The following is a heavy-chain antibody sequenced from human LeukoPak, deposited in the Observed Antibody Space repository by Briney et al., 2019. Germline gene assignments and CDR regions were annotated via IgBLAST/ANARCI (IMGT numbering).Heavy chain of an antibody. J-gene: IGHJ4*02. CDR3: ARESEQWLVRGIGY. CDR2: ISGYNGDT. Sequence: GASVRVSCKASGFPFTHHGITWVRQAPGQGLEWMGWISGYNGDTNYAQKFQGRVTLTTDTSTSTAYMELRSLRSDDTAVYYCARESEQWLVRGIGYWGQGTLVTVSS. CDR1: GFPFTHHG. D-gene: IGHD6-19*01. V-gene: IGHV1-18*01.